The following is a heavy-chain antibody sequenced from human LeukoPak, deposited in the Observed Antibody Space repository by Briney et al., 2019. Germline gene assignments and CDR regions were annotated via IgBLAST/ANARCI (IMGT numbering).Heavy chain of an antibody. V-gene: IGHV3-30*04. D-gene: IGHD2-15*01. Sequence: PGGSLRLSCAASGFTFSSYAMHWVRQAPGKGLEWVAVISYDGSNKYYADSVKGRFTISRDNSKNTLYLQMNSLRAEDTAVYYCAGCSGGSCYYNWFDPWGQGTLVTVSS. CDR1: GFTFSSYA. J-gene: IGHJ5*02. CDR3: AGCSGGSCYYNWFDP. CDR2: ISYDGSNK.